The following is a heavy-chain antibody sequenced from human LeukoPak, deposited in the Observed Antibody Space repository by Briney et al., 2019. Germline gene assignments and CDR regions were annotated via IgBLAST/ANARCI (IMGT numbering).Heavy chain of an antibody. Sequence: GSSVSLSCTGSAYTFTVYSIHRVRQAPAQGRELMGWTYPDSGGTNYAQTVQGRFTITRDMSISTAYLELSRLRSDDTAVYYCARGSYGDANFDSWGQGTLVTVSS. CDR2: TYPDSGGT. CDR1: AYTFTVYS. J-gene: IGHJ4*02. D-gene: IGHD4-17*01. CDR3: ARGSYGDANFDS. V-gene: IGHV1-2*02.